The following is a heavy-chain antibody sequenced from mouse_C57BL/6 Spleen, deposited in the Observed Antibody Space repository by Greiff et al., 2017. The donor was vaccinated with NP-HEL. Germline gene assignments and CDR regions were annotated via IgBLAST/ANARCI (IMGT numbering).Heavy chain of an antibody. D-gene: IGHD1-1*01. CDR1: GFTFSDYG. Sequence: EVTLVESGGGLVKPGGSLKLSCAASGFTFSDYGMHWVRPAPENGLEWVAYISSGSSTLYYADTVKGRFTISRDNAKNTLFLQMTSLRSEDTAMYYCAKLLRGFDYWGQGTTLTVSS. J-gene: IGHJ2*01. CDR2: ISSGSSTL. V-gene: IGHV5-17*01. CDR3: AKLLRGFDY.